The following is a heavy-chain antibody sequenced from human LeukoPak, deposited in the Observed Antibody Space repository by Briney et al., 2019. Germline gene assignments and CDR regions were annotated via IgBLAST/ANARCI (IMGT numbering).Heavy chain of an antibody. Sequence: GGSLRLSRAASGSTPTGYTMNWIRAAPGKGLEWSSSITGGSNYKHYADSVKGRFIISRDNAKNSLYLQMNSLRAEDTAVYYCTVPAAPYYYYMDVWGKGTTVTVSS. D-gene: IGHD2-2*01. V-gene: IGHV3-21*01. CDR1: GSTPTGYT. CDR3: TVPAAPYYYYMDV. J-gene: IGHJ6*03. CDR2: ITGGSNYK.